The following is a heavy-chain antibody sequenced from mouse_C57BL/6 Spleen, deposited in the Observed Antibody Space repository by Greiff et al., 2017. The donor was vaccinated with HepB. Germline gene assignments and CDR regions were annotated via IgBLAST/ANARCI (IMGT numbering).Heavy chain of an antibody. CDR3: ARGGGGYTWFAY. D-gene: IGHD2-2*01. CDR2: IYPGDGDT. J-gene: IGHJ3*01. V-gene: IGHV1-82*01. CDR1: GYAFSSSW. Sequence: QVQLKQSGPELVKPGASVKISCKASGYAFSSSWMNWVKQRPGKGLEWIGRIYPGDGDTNYNGKFKGKATLTADKSSSTAYMQLSSLTSEDSAVYFCARGGGGYTWFAYWGQGTLVTVSA.